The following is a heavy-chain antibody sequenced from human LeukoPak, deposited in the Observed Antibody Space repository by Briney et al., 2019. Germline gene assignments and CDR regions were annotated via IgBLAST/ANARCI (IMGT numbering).Heavy chain of an antibody. CDR3: AKEGYCSGGSCYDDYYYYGMDV. D-gene: IGHD2-15*01. Sequence: GGSLRLSCVASGFTFSSYWMHWVRQDPRKGLVWVSRINGDGRNINYADSVRGRFTISRDNAKNSLYLQMNSLRAEDTALYYCAKEGYCSGGSCYDDYYYYGMDVWGQGTTVTVSS. CDR1: GFTFSSYW. CDR2: INGDGRNI. J-gene: IGHJ6*02. V-gene: IGHV3-74*01.